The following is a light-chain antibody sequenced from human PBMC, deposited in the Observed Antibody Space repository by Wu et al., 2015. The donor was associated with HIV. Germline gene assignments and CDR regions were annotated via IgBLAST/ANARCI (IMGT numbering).Light chain of an antibody. J-gene: IGKJ2*03. CDR1: QGISSW. CDR2: KAS. V-gene: IGKV1-5*03. Sequence: DIQMTQSPSTLSASVGDRVTITCRASQGISSWLAWYQQKPGKAPNLLIYKASSLETGVPLRFSGSGSGTEFILTISSLQPDDFAAYYCQQYKSYPYGFGQGTKLEIK. CDR3: QQYKSYPYG.